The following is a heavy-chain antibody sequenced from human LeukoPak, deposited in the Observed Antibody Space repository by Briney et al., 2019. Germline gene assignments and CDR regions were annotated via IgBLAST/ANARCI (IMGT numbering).Heavy chain of an antibody. CDR1: GITFSSYA. Sequence: GGSLRLSCVASGITFSSYAMHWVRQAPGKGLEWVAVISYDGSNKYYADSVKGRFTISRDNSKNTLYLQMNSLRAEDTAVYYCARRGDHDYWGQGTLVTVSS. CDR2: ISYDGSNK. D-gene: IGHD7-27*01. V-gene: IGHV3-30-3*01. J-gene: IGHJ4*02. CDR3: ARRGDHDY.